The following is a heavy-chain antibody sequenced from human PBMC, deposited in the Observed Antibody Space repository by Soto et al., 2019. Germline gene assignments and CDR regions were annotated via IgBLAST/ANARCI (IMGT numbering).Heavy chain of an antibody. CDR3: ATARGVVVLFDWYFDL. CDR2: FDPEDGET. Sequence: QVPLVQSGAEVKKPGASVKVSCKVSGYTLTELSMHWVRQAPGKGLEWMGGFDPEDGETIYAQKFQGRVTMTEDTSTDTAYMELSSLRSEDTAVYYCATARGVVVLFDWYFDLWGRGTLVTVSS. J-gene: IGHJ2*01. CDR1: GYTLTELS. V-gene: IGHV1-24*01. D-gene: IGHD3-22*01.